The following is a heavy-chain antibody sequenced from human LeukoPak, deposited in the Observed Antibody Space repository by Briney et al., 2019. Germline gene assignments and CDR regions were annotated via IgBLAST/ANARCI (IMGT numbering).Heavy chain of an antibody. D-gene: IGHD2-15*01. CDR3: ARVQYCSGGSCPHEGMDV. V-gene: IGHV1-69*04. CDR1: GGTFSSYA. Sequence: ASVKVSCKASGGTFSSYAISWVRQAPGQGLEWMGRIIPILGIANYAQKFQGRVTITADKSTSTAYMELSSLRSEDTAVYYCARVQYCSGGSCPHEGMDVWGQGTTVTASS. CDR2: IIPILGIA. J-gene: IGHJ6*02.